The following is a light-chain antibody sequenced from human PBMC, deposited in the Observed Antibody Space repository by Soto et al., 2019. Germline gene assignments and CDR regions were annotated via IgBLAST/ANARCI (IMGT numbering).Light chain of an antibody. J-gene: IGKJ4*01. V-gene: IGKV1-5*01. CDR3: LRHTSYPLT. Sequence: DIQMTQSPSTLSASVGDRVSITCRASQSISSWLAWYQQKPGKAPKRLIYAASSLQSGVPSRLSGSGSGTELTLTISSLQPEDFATYHCLRHTSYPLTFAGGTKVDIK. CDR2: AAS. CDR1: QSISSW.